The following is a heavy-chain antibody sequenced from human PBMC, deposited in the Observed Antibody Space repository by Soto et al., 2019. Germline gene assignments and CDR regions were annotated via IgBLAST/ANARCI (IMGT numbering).Heavy chain of an antibody. CDR2: ISAYNGNT. D-gene: IGHD2-2*01. Sequence: ASVKVSCKASGYTFTSYGISWVRQAPGQGLEWMGWISAYNGNTNYAQKLQGRVTMTTDTSTSTAYMELRSLRSDDTAVYYCAWHLVVGPAAHYYGMDVWGQGTTVTVSS. CDR3: AWHLVVGPAAHYYGMDV. V-gene: IGHV1-18*01. J-gene: IGHJ6*02. CDR1: GYTFTSYG.